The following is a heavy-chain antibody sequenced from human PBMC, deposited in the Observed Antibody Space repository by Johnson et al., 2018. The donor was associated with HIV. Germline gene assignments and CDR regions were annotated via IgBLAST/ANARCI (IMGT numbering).Heavy chain of an antibody. V-gene: IGHV3-53*01. Sequence: VQLVESGGGLIQPGGSLRLSCAASGFSVSSNYMSWVRQAPGKGLEWVSVIYSGGSTYYADSVKGRFTISRDNSKNTLYRQMNSLRAEDTAVYYCAREFLPYGSGSYYSYGAFDIWGQGTMVTVSS. CDR2: IYSGGST. CDR3: AREFLPYGSGSYYSYGAFDI. J-gene: IGHJ3*02. CDR1: GFSVSSNY. D-gene: IGHD3-10*01.